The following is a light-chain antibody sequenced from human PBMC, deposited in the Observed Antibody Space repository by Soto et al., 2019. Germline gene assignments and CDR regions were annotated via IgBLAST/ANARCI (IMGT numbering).Light chain of an antibody. CDR1: SSNIGNNA. CDR2: YDD. CDR3: AAWDDSLNAWV. V-gene: IGLV1-36*01. J-gene: IGLJ3*02. Sequence: QSVLTQPPAVSVAPRQRVTISCSESSSNIGNNAVNWYQQLPGKAPKLLIYYDDLLPSGVSDRFSGSKSGTSASLAISGLQSEDEADYYCAAWDDSLNAWVFGGGTKVTVL.